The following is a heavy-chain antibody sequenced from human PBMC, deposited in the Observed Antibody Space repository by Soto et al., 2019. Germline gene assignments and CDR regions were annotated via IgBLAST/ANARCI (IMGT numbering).Heavy chain of an antibody. D-gene: IGHD4-4*01. J-gene: IGHJ3*02. V-gene: IGHV1-18*01. CDR3: ARDRSLQGAFDI. CDR2: ISACNGNT. CDR1: GYTFTSYG. Sequence: ASVKVSCKASGYTFTSYGISWVRQAPGQGLEWMGWISACNGNTNYAQKLQGRVTMTTDTSTSTAYMELRSLRSDDTAVYYCARDRSLQGAFDIWGQGTMVTVSS.